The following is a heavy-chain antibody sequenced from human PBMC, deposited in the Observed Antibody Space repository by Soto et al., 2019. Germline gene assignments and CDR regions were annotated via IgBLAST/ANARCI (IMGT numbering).Heavy chain of an antibody. D-gene: IGHD2-21*02. J-gene: IGHJ6*02. Sequence: GGSLRLSCAASGFTFSSYAMHWVRQAPGKGLEWVAVISYDGSNKYYADSVKGRFTISRDNSKNTLYLQMNSLRAEDTAVYYCARDFRIAARSLGVVTAILHGMDVWGQGTTVTVSS. CDR1: GFTFSSYA. CDR3: ARDFRIAARSLGVVTAILHGMDV. CDR2: ISYDGSNK. V-gene: IGHV3-30-3*01.